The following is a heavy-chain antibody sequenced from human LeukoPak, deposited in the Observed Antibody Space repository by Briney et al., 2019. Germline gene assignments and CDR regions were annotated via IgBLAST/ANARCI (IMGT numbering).Heavy chain of an antibody. CDR2: IYYSGST. Sequence: SETLSLTCTVSGGSISSYYWSWIRQPPGKGLEWIGYIYYSGSTNYNPSPKSRVTISVDTSKNQFSLKLSSVTAADTAVFYCARHRGQQLVPFDYWGQGTLVTVSS. D-gene: IGHD6-13*01. J-gene: IGHJ4*02. CDR1: GGSISSYY. CDR3: ARHRGQQLVPFDY. V-gene: IGHV4-59*08.